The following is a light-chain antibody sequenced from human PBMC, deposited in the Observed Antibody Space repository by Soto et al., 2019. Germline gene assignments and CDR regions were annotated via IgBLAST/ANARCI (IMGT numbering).Light chain of an antibody. CDR1: QSVSSL. CDR3: QQRSNLPWT. V-gene: IGKV3-11*01. Sequence: MMLTQSPATLYSSPGEEAPLSCGASQSVSSLLAWYQQKPGQAPRLLIYAASNRATGIPARFSGSGSGTDFTLTISRLEPEDFAVYYCQQRSNLPWTFGQGTKVDIK. J-gene: IGKJ1*01. CDR2: AAS.